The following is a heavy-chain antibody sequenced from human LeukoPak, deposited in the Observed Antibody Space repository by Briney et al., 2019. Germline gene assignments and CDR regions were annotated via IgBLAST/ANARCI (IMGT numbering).Heavy chain of an antibody. Sequence: PSETLSLTCTVSGDSVNSNTYYWSWVRQPPGKGLEWIGYMYHGGSTDYNPSLKSRVTISVDTSKNQFSLKLSSVTAADTAVYYCAGISSRPIDNYFDYWGQGTLVTVSS. CDR2: MYHGGST. CDR3: AGISSRPIDNYFDY. J-gene: IGHJ4*02. V-gene: IGHV4-61*01. D-gene: IGHD6-13*01. CDR1: GDSVNSNTYY.